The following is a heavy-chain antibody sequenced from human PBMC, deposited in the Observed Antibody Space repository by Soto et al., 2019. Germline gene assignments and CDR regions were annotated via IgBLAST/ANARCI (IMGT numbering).Heavy chain of an antibody. D-gene: IGHD5-12*01. Sequence: SETLSLTCTVSGGSINTFYWSWVRQPPGKGLEWIGRIFSSGSTSFNPSLERRVAMSVDTSKNHFSLNLSSVTAADMAVYYCAREGSYSAYNFAHGIQLCAFDFWGQGALVTVSS. CDR2: IFSSGST. CDR1: GGSINTFY. V-gene: IGHV4-4*07. CDR3: AREGSYSAYNFAHGIQLCAFDF. J-gene: IGHJ4*02.